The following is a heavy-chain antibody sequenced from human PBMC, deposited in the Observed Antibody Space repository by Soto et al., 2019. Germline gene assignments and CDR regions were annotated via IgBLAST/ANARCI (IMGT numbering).Heavy chain of an antibody. CDR3: TRQWLVNYYGMDV. D-gene: IGHD6-19*01. CDR1: GDSISSGANY. Sequence: SETLSLTCTVSGDSISSGANYWSWIRQPPGKGLEWIGYIYYSGSTYYNPTLKSRVTISVDRSKNLFSLKLSSVTAADTAVYYCTRQWLVNYYGMDVWGQGTTVTVSS. J-gene: IGHJ6*01. V-gene: IGHV4-30-4*01. CDR2: IYYSGST.